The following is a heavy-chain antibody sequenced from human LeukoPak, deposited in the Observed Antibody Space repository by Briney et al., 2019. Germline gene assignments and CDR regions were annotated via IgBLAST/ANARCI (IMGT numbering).Heavy chain of an antibody. D-gene: IGHD6-19*01. CDR3: ARDRGRAVAGWYYYFDC. CDR1: GGFISTYF. CDR2: IYYSGST. J-gene: IGHJ4*02. Sequence: SDTLSLTCTVSGGFISTYFWSWLRKPPGKGLEWIGYIYYSGSTNYNPSLKSRVTISVDTSKNQCCLKLSSVTAADTAVYFCARDRGRAVAGWYYYFDCWGQGTLVSVSS. V-gene: IGHV4-59*01.